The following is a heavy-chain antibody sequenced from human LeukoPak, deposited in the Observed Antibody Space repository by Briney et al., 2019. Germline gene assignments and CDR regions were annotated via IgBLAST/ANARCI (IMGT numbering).Heavy chain of an antibody. Sequence: GASVKVSCKASGYRFISNYIQWVRQAPGLGPEWVGWMHPGNGNTRYAEKFQGRVTMTRDTSINTAYLDLNSLRSDDTAVYYCAREGSYCVDGDCYSFDFWGQGTLITVSS. CDR3: AREGSYCVDGDCYSFDF. D-gene: IGHD2-21*02. J-gene: IGHJ4*02. CDR2: MHPGNGNT. CDR1: GYRFISNY. V-gene: IGHV1-2*02.